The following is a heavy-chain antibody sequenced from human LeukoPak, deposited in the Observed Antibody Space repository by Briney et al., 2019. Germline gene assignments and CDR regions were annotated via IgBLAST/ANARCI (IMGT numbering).Heavy chain of an antibody. CDR3: ARSKYYDILTGIYGY. Sequence: GASVKVSCKASGYTFTSYAMHWVRQAPGQRLKWMGWINAGNGNTKYSQKFQGRVTITRDTSASTAYMELSSLRSEDTAVYYCARSKYYDILTGIYGYWGQGTLVTVSS. D-gene: IGHD3-9*01. CDR1: GYTFTSYA. CDR2: INAGNGNT. J-gene: IGHJ4*02. V-gene: IGHV1-3*01.